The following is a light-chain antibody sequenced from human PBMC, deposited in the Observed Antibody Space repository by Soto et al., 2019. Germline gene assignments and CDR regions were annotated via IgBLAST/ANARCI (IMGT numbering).Light chain of an antibody. Sequence: EIVMTQSPATLSVSPGERATLSCRASQSVSSNLAWYQQKPGQAPRRLIYGASTRATGIPARFSGSGSGTEFTLTISSLQSEDFAVYYCQHYNNWPPNTFGGGTKVDIK. CDR3: QHYNNWPPNT. V-gene: IGKV3-15*01. J-gene: IGKJ4*01. CDR2: GAS. CDR1: QSVSSN.